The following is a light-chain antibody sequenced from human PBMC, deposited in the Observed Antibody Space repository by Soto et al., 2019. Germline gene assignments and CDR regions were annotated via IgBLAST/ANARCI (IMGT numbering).Light chain of an antibody. CDR1: QSVSSNY. J-gene: IGKJ1*01. Sequence: EIALTQSPGTLSLSPGERVTLSCSISQSVSSNYLAWSQQKPGQAPRLLIYGAPNWATGIPDRFSGSGSGTKFTLTIASLQPDDFATYYCQQYKTYSGTFGPGTKVDIK. CDR2: GAP. V-gene: IGKV3-20*01. CDR3: QQYKTYSGT.